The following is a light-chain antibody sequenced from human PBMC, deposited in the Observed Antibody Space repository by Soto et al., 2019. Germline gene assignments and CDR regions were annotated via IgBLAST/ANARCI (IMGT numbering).Light chain of an antibody. J-gene: IGLJ1*01. CDR2: VVS. V-gene: IGLV2-14*01. CDR3: SSYRSGGTFV. Sequence: QSALAQPTSVSGSPGQSIAISCTGTSSDVGGYNYVSWHQQHPGKAPKVLISVVSNRPSGVSNRFSGSKSGNTASLTISGLQVEDEADYYCSSYRSGGTFVFGSGTKLTVL. CDR1: SSDVGGYNY.